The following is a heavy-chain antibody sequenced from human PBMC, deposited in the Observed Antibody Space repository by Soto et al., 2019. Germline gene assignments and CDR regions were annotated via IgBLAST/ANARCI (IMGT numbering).Heavy chain of an antibody. Sequence: SVKVSCKASGGTFSSYAISWVRQAPGQGLEWMGGIIPIFGTANYAQKFQGRVTITADESTSTAYMELSSLRSEDTAVYYCARDRFDGYCSGGSCYSEGYYGMDVWGQGTTVTVSS. CDR1: GGTFSSYA. V-gene: IGHV1-69*13. CDR2: IIPIFGTA. J-gene: IGHJ6*02. D-gene: IGHD2-15*01. CDR3: ARDRFDGYCSGGSCYSEGYYGMDV.